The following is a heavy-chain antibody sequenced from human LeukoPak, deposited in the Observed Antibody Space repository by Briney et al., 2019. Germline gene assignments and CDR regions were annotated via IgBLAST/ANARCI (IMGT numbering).Heavy chain of an antibody. J-gene: IGHJ4*02. CDR2: ISSNGGSI. Sequence: GRSLRLSCAASGFTLDDFAMHWVRQAPGKGLEWVSGISSNGGSISYAHSLKGRFTISKDNTKNSLFMQMNSLRSEDTAFYYCTKAVALSYYASVSYYNGWGQRTPVSVSS. V-gene: IGHV3-9*01. CDR1: GFTLDDFA. CDR3: TKAVALSYYASVSYYNG. D-gene: IGHD3-10*01.